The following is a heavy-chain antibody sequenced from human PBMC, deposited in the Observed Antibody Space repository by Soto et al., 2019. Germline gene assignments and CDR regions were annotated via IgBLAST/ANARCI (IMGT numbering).Heavy chain of an antibody. D-gene: IGHD2-15*01. CDR3: ARDVVVVGTTYGMDV. V-gene: IGHV4-31*03. CDR2: IHYSGFT. Sequence: QVQLQESGPGLVKPSQTLSLTCTVSGGSISSGNYYWSWIRQHPGKGLEWIGYIHYSGFTYYNPSLKSRVTISLDTSKNQFSLKLSSVTAADTAVYYCARDVVVVGTTYGMDVWGQGTTVTVSS. J-gene: IGHJ6*02. CDR1: GGSISSGNYY.